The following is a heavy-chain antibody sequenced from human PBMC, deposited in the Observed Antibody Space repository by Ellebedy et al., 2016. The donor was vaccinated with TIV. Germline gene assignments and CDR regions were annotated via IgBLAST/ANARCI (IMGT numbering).Heavy chain of an antibody. CDR2: FDPEDGET. V-gene: IGHV1-24*01. J-gene: IGHJ3*02. Sequence: AASVKVSCKVSGYTLTELSMHWVRQAPGKGLEWMGGFDPEDGETIYAQKFQGRVTMTRNTSISTAYMELSSLRSEDTAVYYCARGRGYSYDVCDIWGQGTMVTVSS. CDR1: GYTLTELS. D-gene: IGHD5-18*01. CDR3: ARGRGYSYDVCDI.